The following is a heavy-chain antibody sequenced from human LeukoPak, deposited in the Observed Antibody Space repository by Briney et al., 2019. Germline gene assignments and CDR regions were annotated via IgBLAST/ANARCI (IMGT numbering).Heavy chain of an antibody. Sequence: PSETLSLTCTVSGGSVSSGSYYWSWIRQPPGKGLEWIGDIYYSGSTNYNPSLKSRVTISVDTSKNQFSLKLSSVTAADTAVYYCARDKLPFSHYYYDSSGYSNWGQGTLVTVSS. J-gene: IGHJ4*02. CDR3: ARDKLPFSHYYYDSSGYSN. CDR2: IYYSGST. D-gene: IGHD3-22*01. CDR1: GGSVSSGSYY. V-gene: IGHV4-61*01.